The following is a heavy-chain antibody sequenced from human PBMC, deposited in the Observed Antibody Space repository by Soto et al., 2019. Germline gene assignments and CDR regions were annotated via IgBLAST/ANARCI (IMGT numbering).Heavy chain of an antibody. D-gene: IGHD3-22*01. CDR3: ARGLPYYYDSSGYTYYFDY. J-gene: IGHJ4*02. CDR2: IYYSGST. V-gene: IGHV4-61*01. CDR1: GGPVRRGSYY. Sequence: SETLSLTRTVSGGPVRRGSYYWHSIREPPGKGLERIWYIYYSGSTNYNPSLKSRVTISVDTCKNQFSLKLSSVTAADTAVYYCARGLPYYYDSSGYTYYFDYWAQGTLGTVSS.